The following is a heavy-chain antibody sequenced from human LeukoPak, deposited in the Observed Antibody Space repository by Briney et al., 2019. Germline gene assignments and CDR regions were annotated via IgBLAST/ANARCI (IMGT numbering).Heavy chain of an antibody. CDR1: GFTFSDYY. J-gene: IGHJ3*02. D-gene: IGHD2-2*01. Sequence: GGSLRLSCAASGFTFSDYYMSWVRQAPGKGLEWVGRIKSKTDGGTTDYAAPVKGRFTISRDDSKNTLYLQMNSLKTEDTAVYYCTTDHLLVVPAAILGSGAFDIWGQGTMVTVSS. CDR3: TTDHLLVVPAAILGSGAFDI. CDR2: IKSKTDGGTT. V-gene: IGHV3-15*01.